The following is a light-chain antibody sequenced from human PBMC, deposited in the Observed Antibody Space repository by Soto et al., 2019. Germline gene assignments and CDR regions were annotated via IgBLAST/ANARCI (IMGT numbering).Light chain of an antibody. CDR1: QSINTW. CDR3: QQYHTYWRT. V-gene: IGKV1-5*03. CDR2: KAS. J-gene: IGKJ1*01. Sequence: DIQMTQSPSTLSASVGDRVTITCRASQSINTWVAWYQQKPGKAPKLLIYKASTLESGVPSRFSGSGSGTEFTLTISSLQPDDFATYYCQQYHTYWRTFGQGTKVEIK.